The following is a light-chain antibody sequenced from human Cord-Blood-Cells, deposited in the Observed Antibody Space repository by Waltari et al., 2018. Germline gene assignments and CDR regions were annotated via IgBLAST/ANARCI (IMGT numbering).Light chain of an antibody. V-gene: IGLV1-40*01. CDR2: GNS. CDR1: SSNIGAGYD. CDR3: QSYDSSLSGSV. J-gene: IGLJ3*02. Sequence: QSVLTQPPSVSGAPGQRVTISCTGSSSNIGAGYDVHWYQQLPGTAPKLLIYGNSNRPSGGPDRFSGSKSDTSASLAITGLQAEDEADYYCQSYDSSLSGSVFGGGTKLTVL.